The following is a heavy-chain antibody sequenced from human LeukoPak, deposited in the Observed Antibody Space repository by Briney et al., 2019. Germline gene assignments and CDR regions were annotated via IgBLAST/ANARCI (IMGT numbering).Heavy chain of an antibody. J-gene: IGHJ4*02. Sequence: GGSLRLSCAASGFTFSSYWMRWVRQARGKGLEWVANRKQDGSEKYYVDSVKGRFTISRDNAKNSLYLQMNSLRAEDTAVYYEARVCTFCGGVIMGYFDYWGQGTLVTVSS. V-gene: IGHV3-7*04. CDR1: GFTFSSYW. D-gene: IGHD3-3*01. CDR3: ARVCTFCGGVIMGYFDY. CDR2: RKQDGSEK.